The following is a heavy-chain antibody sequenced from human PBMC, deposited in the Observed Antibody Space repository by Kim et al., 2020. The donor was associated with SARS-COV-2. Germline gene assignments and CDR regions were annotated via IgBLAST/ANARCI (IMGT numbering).Heavy chain of an antibody. V-gene: IGHV3-21*01. CDR2: ISSSSSYI. J-gene: IGHJ6*02. CDR3: ARDPGGAITIFGVATDYYYYGMDV. CDR1: GFTFSSYS. D-gene: IGHD3-3*01. Sequence: GGSLRLSCAASGFTFSSYSMNWVRQAPGKGLEWVSSISSSSSYIYYADSVKGRFTISRDNAKNSLYLQMNSLRAEDTAVYYCARDPGGAITIFGVATDYYYYGMDVWGQGTTVTVSS.